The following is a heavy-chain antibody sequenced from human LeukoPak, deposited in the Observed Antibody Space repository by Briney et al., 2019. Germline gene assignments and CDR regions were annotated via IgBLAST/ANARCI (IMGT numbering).Heavy chain of an antibody. D-gene: IGHD6-19*01. CDR3: ARGAVAAYGDDY. CDR1: GFTFSSYS. J-gene: IGHJ4*02. CDR2: IKQDGSEK. V-gene: IGHV3-7*01. Sequence: GGSLRLSCAASGFTFSSYSMSWVRQAPGKGLEWVANIKQDGSEKYYVDSVKGRFTISRDNAKNSLYLQMNSLRAEDTAVYYCARGAVAAYGDDYWGQGTLVTVSS.